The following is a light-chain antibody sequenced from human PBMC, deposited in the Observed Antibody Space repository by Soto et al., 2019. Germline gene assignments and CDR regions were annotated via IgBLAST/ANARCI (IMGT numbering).Light chain of an antibody. CDR3: QQHNNWPLYT. CDR1: QSVSSN. Sequence: EIVMTQSPATLSVSPGERATLSCRASQSVSSNLAWYQQKPGQAPRLLIYGASTRATGIPARFSGSGSGTEFTLTISSLQSEDFALYYCQQHNNWPLYTFGQGTKLEIK. J-gene: IGKJ2*01. CDR2: GAS. V-gene: IGKV3-15*01.